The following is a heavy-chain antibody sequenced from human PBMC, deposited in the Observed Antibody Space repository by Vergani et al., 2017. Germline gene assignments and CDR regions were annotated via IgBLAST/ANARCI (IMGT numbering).Heavy chain of an antibody. J-gene: IGHJ4*02. Sequence: VQLVESGGGVVQPGGSLRLSCAASGFTFSSYGMHWVRQAPGKGLEWVAFIRYDGSNKYYADSVKGRFTISRDNSKNTLYLQMNSLRAEDTAVYYCAKGLAVAGAKGDYWGQGTLVTVSS. D-gene: IGHD6-19*01. CDR1: GFTFSSYG. CDR2: IRYDGSNK. V-gene: IGHV3-30*02. CDR3: AKGLAVAGAKGDY.